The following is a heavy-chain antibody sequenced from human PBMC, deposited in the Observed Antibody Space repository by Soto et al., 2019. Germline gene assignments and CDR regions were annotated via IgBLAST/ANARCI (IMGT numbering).Heavy chain of an antibody. Sequence: QVQLQQRDAGLLKLSETPSLPCADFCGSVRGYYCCWIRQPPRKGLQCIGEITHSGSTNYHPSLKSRVTISVDTTQNQFSMKLSSLTAADTAVYYCARGGRDGDNWRFGPHYWGQGTLVTVSS. J-gene: IGHJ4*02. CDR2: ITHSGST. D-gene: IGHD3-10*01. V-gene: IGHV4-34*02. CDR1: CGSVRGYY. CDR3: ARGGRDGDNWRFGPHY.